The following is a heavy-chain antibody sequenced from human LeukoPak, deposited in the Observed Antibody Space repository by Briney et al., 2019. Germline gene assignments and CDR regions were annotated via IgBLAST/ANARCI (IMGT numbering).Heavy chain of an antibody. CDR2: ISPKSGDT. Sequence: GASVYVSCKASGYTFTGRYIHWMRQAPGQGLEWMGWISPKSGDTQYAQKFQGRVTMTRDTSISTAYMEVNRLTSDGTAVYYCTREDYWGQGTLVTVSS. CDR1: GYTFTGRY. CDR3: TREDY. J-gene: IGHJ4*02. V-gene: IGHV1-2*02.